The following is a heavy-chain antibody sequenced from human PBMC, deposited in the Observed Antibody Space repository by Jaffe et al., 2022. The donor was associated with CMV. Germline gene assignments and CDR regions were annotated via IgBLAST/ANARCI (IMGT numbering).Heavy chain of an antibody. V-gene: IGHV3-11*01. J-gene: IGHJ6*02. Sequence: QVQLVESGGGLVKPGGSLRLSCAASGFTFSDYYMSWIRQAPGKGLEWVSYISSSGSTIYYADSVKGRFTISRDNAKNSLYLQMNSLRAEDTAVYYCARSGYCTNGVCYPGDYYYYGMDVWGQGTTVTVSS. CDR2: ISSSGSTI. D-gene: IGHD2-8*01. CDR3: ARSGYCTNGVCYPGDYYYYGMDV. CDR1: GFTFSDYY.